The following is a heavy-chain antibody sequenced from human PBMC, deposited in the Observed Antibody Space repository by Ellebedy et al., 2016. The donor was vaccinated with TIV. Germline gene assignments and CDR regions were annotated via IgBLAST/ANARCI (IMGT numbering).Heavy chain of an antibody. D-gene: IGHD3-22*01. CDR3: ARGWLGSGMHV. CDR2: TYYRSKWY. J-gene: IGHJ6*02. Sequence: SETLSLTCAISGDSISSNSAAWNWIRQSPSRGLEWLGRTYYRSKWYNAVSVKSRITINSDTSKNQFSLQLNSVTPEDTAVYYCARGWLGSGMHVWGQGTTVTVSS. CDR1: GDSISSNSAA. V-gene: IGHV6-1*01.